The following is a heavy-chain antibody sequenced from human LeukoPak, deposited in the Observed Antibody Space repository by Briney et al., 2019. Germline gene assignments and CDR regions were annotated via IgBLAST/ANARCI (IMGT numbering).Heavy chain of an antibody. D-gene: IGHD2-8*01. V-gene: IGHV3-66*01. CDR2: IYSGGST. J-gene: IGHJ6*02. CDR1: GFTFSAYA. Sequence: GGSLRLSCEASGFTFSAYAMTWVRQAPGKGLEWVSVIYSGGSTNFADSVKGRFTISRDNSKNTLYLQMNSLRAEDTAVYYCARGGTYAVYYFGMDVWGQGTTVTVSS. CDR3: ARGGTYAVYYFGMDV.